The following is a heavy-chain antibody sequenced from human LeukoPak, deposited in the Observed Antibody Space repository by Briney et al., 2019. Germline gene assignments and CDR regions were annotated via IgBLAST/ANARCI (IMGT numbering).Heavy chain of an antibody. Sequence: PSETLSLTCTVSGGSISSYYWSWIRQPPGKGLEWIGYIYYSGSTNYNPSLKSRVTISVDTSKNQFSLKLSSVTAADTAVYYCARSPGYPYYYYYMDVWGKGTTVTVSS. CDR1: GGSISSYY. J-gene: IGHJ6*03. CDR2: IYYSGST. V-gene: IGHV4-59*01. D-gene: IGHD5-18*01. CDR3: ARSPGYPYYYYYMDV.